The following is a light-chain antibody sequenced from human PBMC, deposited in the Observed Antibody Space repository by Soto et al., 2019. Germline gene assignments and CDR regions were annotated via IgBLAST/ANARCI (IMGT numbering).Light chain of an antibody. CDR3: QQTNSFPRLT. J-gene: IGKJ4*01. CDR2: DAS. CDR1: QGIDRW. Sequence: DIQMTQSPSSVSASVGDRVTITCRASQGIDRWLAWYQQKQGKAPKLLIYDASNLQSGVASRFSGSGSGTDFTLTISSLQPEDFATYLCQQTNSFPRLTFGGGTKVEIK. V-gene: IGKV1-12*01.